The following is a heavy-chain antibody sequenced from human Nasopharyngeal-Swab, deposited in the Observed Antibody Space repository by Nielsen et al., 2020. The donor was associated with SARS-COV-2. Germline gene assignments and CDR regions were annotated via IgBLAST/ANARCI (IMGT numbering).Heavy chain of an antibody. D-gene: IGHD3-3*01. Sequence: GGSLRLSCAASGFTFSDYYMSWIRQAPGKGLEWVSYISSSSSYTNYADSVKGRFTISRDNAKNSLYLQMNSLRAEDTAVYYCARVGRLLEWWEGGFDYWGQGTLVTVSS. J-gene: IGHJ4*02. V-gene: IGHV3-11*06. CDR3: ARVGRLLEWWEGGFDY. CDR1: GFTFSDYY. CDR2: ISSSSSYT.